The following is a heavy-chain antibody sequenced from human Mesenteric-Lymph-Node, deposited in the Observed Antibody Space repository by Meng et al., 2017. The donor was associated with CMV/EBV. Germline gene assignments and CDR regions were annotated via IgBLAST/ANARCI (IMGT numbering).Heavy chain of an antibody. D-gene: IGHD3-16*01. V-gene: IGHV3-66*02. CDR2: IYTGGTT. CDR3: ARDVWGAGGY. CDR1: GFTVSSNY. J-gene: IGHJ4*02. Sequence: GESLKISCAASGFTVSSNYMSWVRQAPGKGLEWVSVIYTGGTTYYAGSVKGRFTISRDNSENTLYLQMHSLRAEDTAVYYCARDVWGAGGYWGQGTLVTVSS.